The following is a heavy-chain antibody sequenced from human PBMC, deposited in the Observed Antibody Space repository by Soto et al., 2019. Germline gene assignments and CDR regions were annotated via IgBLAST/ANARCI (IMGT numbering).Heavy chain of an antibody. V-gene: IGHV4-59*08. CDR2: VHHSWGS. CDR3: ARQGFGALHGLVDV. J-gene: IGHJ6*02. D-gene: IGHD3-10*01. CDR1: GGSISSYY. Sequence: QVQLQESGPGLVKPSETLSLSCTVSGGSISSYYWSWIRQHPGKGLEWIGYVHHSWGSTYNPSLQSRFAKSLDTSKSQFSLKLPSVTATDTAVYYCARQGFGALHGLVDVWGQGTTVTVSS.